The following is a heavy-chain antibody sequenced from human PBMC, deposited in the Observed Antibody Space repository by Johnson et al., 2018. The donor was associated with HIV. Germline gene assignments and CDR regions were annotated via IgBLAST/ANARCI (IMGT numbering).Heavy chain of an antibody. CDR2: IYSGGST. V-gene: IGHV3-66*02. CDR3: ARVRGGRENAFDI. Sequence: VQLVESGGGLVQPGGSLRLSCGASGFSVSNTYMNWVRQAPGKGLEWVSVIYSGGSTYYADSVKGRFTISRDNSKNTLSLQMNSPRVEDTALYYCARVRGGRENAFDIWGRGTMVTVSS. J-gene: IGHJ3*02. CDR1: GFSVSNTY. D-gene: IGHD1-26*01.